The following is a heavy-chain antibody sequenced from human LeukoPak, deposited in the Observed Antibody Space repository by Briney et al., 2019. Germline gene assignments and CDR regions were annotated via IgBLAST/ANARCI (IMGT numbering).Heavy chain of an antibody. V-gene: IGHV3-30*02. CDR3: AKQIRGSAEYYFDY. J-gene: IGHJ4*02. Sequence: GGSLRLSCAASGFTFSNYGMYWVRQAPGKGLEWVAFIRYDGSDKYYADSVKGRFTISRDNSKNTLYLQMNSLRAGDTAVYYCAKQIRGSAEYYFDYWGQGTLVTVSS. CDR2: IRYDGSDK. CDR1: GFTFSNYG. D-gene: IGHD1-26*01.